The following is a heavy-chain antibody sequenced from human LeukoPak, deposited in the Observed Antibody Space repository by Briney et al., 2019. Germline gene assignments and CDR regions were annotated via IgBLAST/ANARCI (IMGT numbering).Heavy chain of an antibody. CDR1: GYTFTGYY. CDR2: INPNSGGT. V-gene: IGHV1-2*02. D-gene: IGHD1-26*01. J-gene: IGHJ6*03. CDR3: ARDGEVGATAPHTRSYYYYMDV. Sequence: AASVKVSCKASGYTFTGYYMHWVRQAPGQGLEWMGWINPNSGGTNYAQKFQGRVTMTRDTSISTAYMELSRLGSDDTAVYYCARDGEVGATAPHTRSYYYYMDVWGKGTTVTVSS.